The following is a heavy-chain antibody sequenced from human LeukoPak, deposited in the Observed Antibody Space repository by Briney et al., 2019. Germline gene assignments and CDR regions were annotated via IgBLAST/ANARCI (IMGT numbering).Heavy chain of an antibody. V-gene: IGHV1-2*02. D-gene: IGHD6-19*01. CDR2: INPNSGGT. CDR1: GYTFTGYY. Sequence: ASVKVSCKASGYTFTGYYMHWVRQAPGQGPEWMGWINPNSGGTNYAQKFQGRVTMTRDTSISTAYMELSRLRSDDTAVYYCARDERRQWLVRSWFDPWGQGTLVTVSS. J-gene: IGHJ5*02. CDR3: ARDERRQWLVRSWFDP.